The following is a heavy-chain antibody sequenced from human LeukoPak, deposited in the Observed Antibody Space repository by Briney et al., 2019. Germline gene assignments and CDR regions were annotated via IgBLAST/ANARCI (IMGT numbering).Heavy chain of an antibody. D-gene: IGHD3-9*01. CDR1: GTAFSGYS. V-gene: IGHV4-34*01. CDR2: ITDSGGT. J-gene: IGHJ4*02. CDR3: ARIESYHILYRPY. Sequence: SETLSLTCAVDGTAFSGYSWSWIRQSPGKGLEWIGEITDSGGTNYDPSFKSRLTISADTSKNQFSLKLASVTAADTAVYYCARIESYHILYRPYWGQGTLVTVSS.